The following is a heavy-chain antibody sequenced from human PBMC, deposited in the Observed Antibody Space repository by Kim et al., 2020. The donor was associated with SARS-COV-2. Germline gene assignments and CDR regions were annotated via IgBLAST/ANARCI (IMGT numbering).Heavy chain of an antibody. Sequence: ASVKVSCKASGYTFTTYAMHWVRQAPGQRLEWMGWINCSNGNTKYSQKFQDRVTITRDTSASSAYMELSSLRSEDTAVYYCARGGGSSGRRQDGMDVWGQGATATVSS. J-gene: IGHJ6*02. D-gene: IGHD3-10*01. CDR1: GYTFTTYA. CDR2: INCSNGNT. CDR3: ARGGGSSGRRQDGMDV. V-gene: IGHV1-3*01.